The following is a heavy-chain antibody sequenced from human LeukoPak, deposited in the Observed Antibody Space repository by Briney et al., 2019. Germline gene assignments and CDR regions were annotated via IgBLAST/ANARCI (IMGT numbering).Heavy chain of an antibody. CDR1: GGSLSSFY. Sequence: SETPSLTCTVSGGSLSSFYRSWVRQPPGKGLEWVGYIFYNGSTNYNPSLKSRATISVDTSKNQFSLKLSSVTAADTAVYYCARRLIYYYDSSGYYFYDVFDYWGQGTLVTVSS. D-gene: IGHD3-22*01. J-gene: IGHJ4*02. CDR3: ARRLIYYYDSSGYYFYDVFDY. CDR2: IFYNGST. V-gene: IGHV4-59*08.